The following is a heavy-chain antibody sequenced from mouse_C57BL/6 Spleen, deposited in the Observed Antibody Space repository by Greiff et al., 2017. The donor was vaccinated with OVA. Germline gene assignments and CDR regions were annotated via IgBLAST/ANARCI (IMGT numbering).Heavy chain of an antibody. V-gene: IGHV2-9-1*01. J-gene: IGHJ1*03. Sequence: VNVVESGPGLVAPSQSLSITCTVSGFSLTSYAISWVRQPPGKGLEWLGVIWTGGGTNYNSALKSRLSISKDNSKSQVFLKMNSLQTDDTARYYCARYYYGSFYWYFDVWGTGTTVTVSS. CDR1: GFSLTSYA. CDR3: ARYYYGSFYWYFDV. D-gene: IGHD1-1*01. CDR2: IWTGGGT.